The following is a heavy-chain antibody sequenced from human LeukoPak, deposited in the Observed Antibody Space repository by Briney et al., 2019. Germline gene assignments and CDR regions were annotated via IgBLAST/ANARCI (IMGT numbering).Heavy chain of an antibody. D-gene: IGHD3-3*01. CDR1: GGSISSSSYY. CDR2: IYYSGST. J-gene: IGHJ4*02. V-gene: IGHV4-39*07. Sequence: SETLSLTCTVSGGSISSSSYYWGWIRQPPGKGLEWIGSIYYSGSTYYNPSLKSRVTISVDTSKNQFSLKLSSVTAADTAVYYCARANYDFWSGLPYYFDYWGQGTLVTVSS. CDR3: ARANYDFWSGLPYYFDY.